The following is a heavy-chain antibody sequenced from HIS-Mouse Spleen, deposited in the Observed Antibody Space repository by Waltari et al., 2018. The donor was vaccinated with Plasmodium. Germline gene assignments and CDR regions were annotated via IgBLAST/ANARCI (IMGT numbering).Heavy chain of an antibody. CDR2: IDWDDDK. D-gene: IGHD6-6*01. Sequence: QVTLRESGPALVKPTQTLTLTCTFSGFSLSTSGMCVSWIRQPPGKALEWLARIDWDDDKYYSTNLKTSLTISKETSKNQGVLTMTNMDPVDTATYYCARTTYSSSSAKYYYYGMDVWGQGTTVTVSS. CDR1: GFSLSTSGMC. CDR3: ARTTYSSSSAKYYYYGMDV. V-gene: IGHV2-70*15. J-gene: IGHJ6*02.